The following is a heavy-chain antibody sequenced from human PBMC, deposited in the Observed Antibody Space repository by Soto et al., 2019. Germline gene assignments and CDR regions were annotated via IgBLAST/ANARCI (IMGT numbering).Heavy chain of an antibody. J-gene: IGHJ6*02. CDR3: ARVLYSRPSYYYDMDV. CDR1: GVSPSTSGMC. Sequence: SGPTPVNPTPSPTLTRTLSGVSPSTSGMCVSWIPQPPGKALEWLALIDWDDDKYYSTSLKTRLTISKDTSKNQVVLTMTNMDPVDTATYYCARVLYSRPSYYYDMDVWGQGTTVTVSS. V-gene: IGHV2-70*01. D-gene: IGHD6-13*01. CDR2: IDWDDDK.